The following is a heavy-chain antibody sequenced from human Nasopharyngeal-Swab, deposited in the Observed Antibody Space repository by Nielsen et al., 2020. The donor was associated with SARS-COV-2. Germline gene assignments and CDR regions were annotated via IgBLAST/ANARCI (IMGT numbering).Heavy chain of an antibody. J-gene: IGHJ3*02. Sequence: SVKVSCKASGGTFSSYAISWVRQAPGHGLEWMGGIIPIFGTSNYAQKFQGRVTITADESTSTAYMELSSLRSEDTAVYYCARERLGAFDIWGQGTMVTVSS. D-gene: IGHD3-16*01. V-gene: IGHV1-69*13. CDR3: ARERLGAFDI. CDR2: IIPIFGTS. CDR1: GGTFSSYA.